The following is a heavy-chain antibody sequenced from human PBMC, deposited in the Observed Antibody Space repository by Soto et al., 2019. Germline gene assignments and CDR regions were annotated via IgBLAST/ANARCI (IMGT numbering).Heavy chain of an antibody. Sequence: QVQLVQSGAEVKKPGASVKVSCKASGYTFTGYYMHWVRQAPGQGLEWMGWINPNSGGTKSAQKFQGRATMTRDTSISTAYMELSRLRSDDTAVYYCARRKGDYYDSSGYHYYFDYWGQGTLVTVSS. D-gene: IGHD3-22*01. CDR1: GYTFTGYY. V-gene: IGHV1-2*02. CDR3: ARRKGDYYDSSGYHYYFDY. J-gene: IGHJ4*02. CDR2: INPNSGGT.